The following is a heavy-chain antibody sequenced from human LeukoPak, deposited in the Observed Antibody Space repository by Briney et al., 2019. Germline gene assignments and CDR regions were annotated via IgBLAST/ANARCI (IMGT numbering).Heavy chain of an antibody. D-gene: IGHD3-3*01. V-gene: IGHV1-2*02. CDR2: INPNSGVT. J-gene: IGHJ4*02. Sequence: ASVKVSCKASGYTFTDDHVHWVRQAPGQGLEWMGWINPNSGVTNYAQKFQGRVTMTRDMSISTAYMELSRLRSDDTAVYYCARERGPGGYDFWSGYYTFDYWGQGTLVTVSS. CDR3: ARERGPGGYDFWSGYYTFDY. CDR1: GYTFTDDH.